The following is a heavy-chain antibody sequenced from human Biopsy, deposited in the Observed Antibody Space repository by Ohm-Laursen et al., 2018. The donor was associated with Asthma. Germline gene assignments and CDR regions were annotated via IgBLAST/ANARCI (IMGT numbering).Heavy chain of an antibody. CDR1: GFTFHNYV. D-gene: IGHD4-17*01. CDR3: AKDGVTTVTTTAFDM. J-gene: IGHJ3*02. Sequence: SLRLSCAASGFTFHNYVMHWVRQAPGKGLEWVSSISWNSGNIDYADSVKGRFTISRDNAKNSLYLQMNSLRPEDTALYYCAKDGVTTVTTTAFDMWGQGTMVTVAS. CDR2: ISWNSGNI. V-gene: IGHV3-9*01.